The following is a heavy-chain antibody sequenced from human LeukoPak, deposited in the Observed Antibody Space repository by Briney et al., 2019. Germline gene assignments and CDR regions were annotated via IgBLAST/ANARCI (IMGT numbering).Heavy chain of an antibody. CDR2: VNPNSGNS. CDR3: ARVDGSADY. D-gene: IGHD1-26*01. CDR1: GYTFTRYD. V-gene: IGHV1-8*03. J-gene: IGHJ4*02. Sequence: ASVKVSCKTSGYTFTRYDINWVRQATGQGLEWMGWVNPNSGNSGYAQKFQGRVTISRDTSISTAYMELSSLRSEDTAVYYCARVDGSADYWGQGTLVTASS.